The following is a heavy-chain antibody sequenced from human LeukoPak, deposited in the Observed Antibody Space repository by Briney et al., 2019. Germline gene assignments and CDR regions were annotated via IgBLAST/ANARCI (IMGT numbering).Heavy chain of an antibody. V-gene: IGHV3-23*01. CDR1: VFTFSIYS. J-gene: IGHJ4*02. CDR3: AKDRVAAAGTAANY. CDR2: ISGSGGST. Sequence: GGCLGLLCASSVFTFSIYSMSGVRQAPAKALECGSAISGSGGSTYYADSVKGRFPISRDNSKNTLYLKMNSLRAEDTAVYYCAKDRVAAAGTAANYWGQGPLVTVSS. D-gene: IGHD6-13*01.